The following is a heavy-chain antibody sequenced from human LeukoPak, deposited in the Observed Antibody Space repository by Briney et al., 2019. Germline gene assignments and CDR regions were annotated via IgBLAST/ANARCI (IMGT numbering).Heavy chain of an antibody. CDR1: GYTFTSYD. J-gene: IGHJ4*02. Sequence: GASVKASCKASGYTFTSYDINWVRQATGQGLEWMGWMNPNSGNTGYAQKFQGRVTMTRNTSISTAYMELSSLRSEDTAVYYCARGQGLDLTQGDFPRYDYYDSSGYYYFDYWGQGTLVTVSS. CDR2: MNPNSGNT. D-gene: IGHD3-22*01. CDR3: ARGQGLDLTQGDFPRYDYYDSSGYYYFDY. V-gene: IGHV1-8*01.